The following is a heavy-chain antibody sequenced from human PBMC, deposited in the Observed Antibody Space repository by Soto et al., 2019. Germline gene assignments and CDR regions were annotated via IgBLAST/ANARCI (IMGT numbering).Heavy chain of an antibody. CDR2: IYYRGST. V-gene: IGHV4-39*01. Sequence: SETLSLTCTVSGGSIRRSDYYWGWIRQPPGEGLEWIGSIYYRGSTYYNPSLKSRVTISVDTSKNQFSLKLSSVTAADTAVYYCARPGQYSRGWSGRWEYFQHWGQGTLVTVSS. CDR3: ARPGQYSRGWSGRWEYFQH. CDR1: GGSIRRSDYY. J-gene: IGHJ1*01. D-gene: IGHD6-19*01.